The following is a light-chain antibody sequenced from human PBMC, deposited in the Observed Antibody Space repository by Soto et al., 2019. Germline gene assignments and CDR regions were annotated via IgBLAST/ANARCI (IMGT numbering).Light chain of an antibody. J-gene: IGKJ1*01. CDR3: LQYSTYSWT. CDR2: KAS. Sequence: DIQMTQSPSTLSGSVGDRVTITCRASQTISSWLAWYQQKPGKAPKLLIYKASTLKSGVPSRFSGSASGTEFTLTISSLQPDDFATYFCLQYSTYSWTFGQGTKVDI. V-gene: IGKV1-5*03. CDR1: QTISSW.